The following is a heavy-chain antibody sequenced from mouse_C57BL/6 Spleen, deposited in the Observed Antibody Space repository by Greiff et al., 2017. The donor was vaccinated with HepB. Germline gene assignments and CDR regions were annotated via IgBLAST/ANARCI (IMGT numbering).Heavy chain of an antibody. CDR3: IYAMDY. Sequence: EVQGVESGGGLVQPGGSMKLSCVASGFTFSNYWMNWVRQSPEKGLEWVAQIRLKSDNYATHYAESVKGRFTISRDDSKSSVYLQMNNLRAEDTGIYYCIYAMDYWGQGTSVTVSS. CDR1: GFTFSNYW. CDR2: IRLKSDNYAT. V-gene: IGHV6-3*01. J-gene: IGHJ4*01.